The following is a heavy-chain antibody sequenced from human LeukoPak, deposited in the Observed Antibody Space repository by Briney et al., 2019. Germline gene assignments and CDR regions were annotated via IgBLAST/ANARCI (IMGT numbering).Heavy chain of an antibody. J-gene: IGHJ4*02. CDR1: GFTFSSYA. V-gene: IGHV3-23*01. CDR2: ISGSGGST. D-gene: IGHD3-10*01. Sequence: PGGSLRLSCAASGFTFSSYAMSWVRQAPGKGLEWVSAISGSGGSTYYADSVKGRFTISRDNSKNTLYLQMNSLRAEDTAVYYCAKDRFAGGSGRQPFQNWGQGTLVTVSS. CDR3: AKDRFAGGSGRQPFQN.